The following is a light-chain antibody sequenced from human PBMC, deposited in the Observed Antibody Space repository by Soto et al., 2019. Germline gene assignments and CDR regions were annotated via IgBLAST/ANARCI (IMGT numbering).Light chain of an antibody. CDR3: QQYNVWPPWT. J-gene: IGKJ1*01. V-gene: IGKV3-15*01. CDR2: GAS. Sequence: IVLTQSPAPPSVSSGGRATLSFRASQSISGALAWYQQKPGQAPRLLIYGASTRATGVPARFSGSGSGTEFTLTISSLQSEDFAVYYCQQYNVWPPWTFGQGTKVDI. CDR1: QSISGA.